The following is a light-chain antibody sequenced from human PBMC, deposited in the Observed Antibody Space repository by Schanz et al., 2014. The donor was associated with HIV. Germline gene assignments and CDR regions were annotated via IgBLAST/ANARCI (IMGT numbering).Light chain of an antibody. CDR3: QQYGSSSWT. J-gene: IGKJ1*01. Sequence: EIVLTQSPATLSLSPGERATLPCRASQSVSSFLAWYQQKPGQAPRLLIFGASSRATGVPDRFSGSGSGTEFNLTINRLEPEDFAVYYCQQYGSSSWTFGQGTKVGIE. V-gene: IGKV3-20*01. CDR1: QSVSSF. CDR2: GAS.